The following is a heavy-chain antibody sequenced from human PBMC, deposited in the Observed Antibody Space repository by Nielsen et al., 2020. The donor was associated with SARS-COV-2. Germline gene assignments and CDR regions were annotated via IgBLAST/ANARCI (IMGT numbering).Heavy chain of an antibody. D-gene: IGHD1-26*01. CDR3: ARDHEVESGWYFDL. J-gene: IGHJ2*01. V-gene: IGHV7-4-1*02. CDR1: GYTFTSYA. Sequence: GESLKISCAASGYTFTSYAMNWVRQAPGQGLEWMGWINTNTGNPTYAQGFTGRFVFSLDTSVSTAYLQISSLKAEDTAVYYCARDHEVESGWYFDLWGRGTLVTVSS. CDR2: INTNTGNP.